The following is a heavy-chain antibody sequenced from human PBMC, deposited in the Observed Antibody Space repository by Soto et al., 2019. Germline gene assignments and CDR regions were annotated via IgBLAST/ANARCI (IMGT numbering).Heavy chain of an antibody. J-gene: IGHJ4*02. D-gene: IGHD3-10*01. Sequence: QVLLEQSGTEVKKPASSVKVSCKASGGTFNSHAINWVRQAPEQGLEWMGGIMPVFGTTDYAQKFQGRLTINADESTNTLYMELSGLTSDDTAIYYCAREVRRSGPKNFFDYGGQGTLVIVSS. CDR2: IMPVFGTT. CDR1: GGTFNSHA. V-gene: IGHV1-69*01. CDR3: AREVRRSGPKNFFDY.